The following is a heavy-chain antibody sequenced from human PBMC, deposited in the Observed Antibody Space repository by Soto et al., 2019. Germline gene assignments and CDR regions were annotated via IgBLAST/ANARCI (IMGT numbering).Heavy chain of an antibody. CDR2: IYPGDSDT. CDR3: ARTAAAGKYYYGMDV. J-gene: IGHJ6*02. Sequence: GESLKISCKVSGYSFTSYWIGWVRQMPGKGLELMGIIYPGDSDTRYSPSFQGQVTISADKSISTVYLQWSSLKASDTAMYYCARTAAAGKYYYGMDVWGQGTTVTVSS. D-gene: IGHD6-13*01. CDR1: GYSFTSYW. V-gene: IGHV5-51*01.